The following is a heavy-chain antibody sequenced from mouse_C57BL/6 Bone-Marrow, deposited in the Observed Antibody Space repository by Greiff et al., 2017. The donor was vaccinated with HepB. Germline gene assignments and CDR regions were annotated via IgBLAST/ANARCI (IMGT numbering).Heavy chain of an antibody. V-gene: IGHV14-4*01. CDR1: GFNINDDY. J-gene: IGHJ3*01. D-gene: IGHD2-1*01. CDR3: TTWDGKAWFAY. Sequence: EVQRVESGAELVRPGASVKLSCTASGFNINDDYMHWVKQRPEQGLEWIGWIDPENGDTEYASKFQGKATITADTSSNTAYLQLSSLTSEDTAVYYCTTWDGKAWFAYWGQGTLVTVSA. CDR2: IDPENGDT.